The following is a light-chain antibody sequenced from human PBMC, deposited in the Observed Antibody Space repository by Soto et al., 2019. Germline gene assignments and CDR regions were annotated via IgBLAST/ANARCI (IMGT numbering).Light chain of an antibody. V-gene: IGLV1-40*01. CDR2: GNT. CDR1: SSNIGAGYD. CDR3: ATGDDSMNGFNV. J-gene: IGLJ1*01. Sequence: SVLTQPPSVSGAPGQRVTISCTGSSSNIGAGYDVHWYQQLPGTAPKLLIFGNTNRPSGVPDRLSGSKSGTSASLAISGLRSDDEADYFCATGDDSMNGFNVFATGKKVTVL.